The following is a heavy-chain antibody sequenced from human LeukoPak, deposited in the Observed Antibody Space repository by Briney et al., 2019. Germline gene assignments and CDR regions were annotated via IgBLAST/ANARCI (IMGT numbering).Heavy chain of an antibody. Sequence: GGSLRLSCAASGFTFSSSAMSWVRQAPGKGLYWVSAISGSGTGTYYADSVKGRFTISRDDSKNTLYLQMNSLRAEDTAVYYCAKEGGTGTRFDYWGQGTLVTVSS. CDR2: ISGSGTGT. J-gene: IGHJ4*02. D-gene: IGHD1-7*01. CDR3: AKEGGTGTRFDY. CDR1: GFTFSSSA. V-gene: IGHV3-23*01.